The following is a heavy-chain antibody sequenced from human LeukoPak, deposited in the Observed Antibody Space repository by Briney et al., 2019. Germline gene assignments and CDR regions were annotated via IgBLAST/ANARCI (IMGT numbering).Heavy chain of an antibody. CDR3: AKGLRGASGCV. J-gene: IGHJ4*02. D-gene: IGHD6-19*01. V-gene: IGHV3-30-3*01. CDR1: GFTFSSYA. CDR2: ISYDGSNK. Sequence: GGSLRLSCAASGFTFSSYAMHWVRQAPGKGLEWVAVISYDGSNKYYADSVKGRFTISRDNSKNTLYLQMNSLRAEDTAVYYCAKGLRGASGCVWGQGTLVTVSS.